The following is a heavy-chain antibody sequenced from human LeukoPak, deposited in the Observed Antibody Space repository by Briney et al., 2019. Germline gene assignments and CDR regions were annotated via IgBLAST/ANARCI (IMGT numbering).Heavy chain of an antibody. D-gene: IGHD1-1*01. CDR2: IYTSGSA. V-gene: IGHV4-4*07. CDR3: GREGGEGSHWPYDY. J-gene: IGHJ4*02. CDR1: GGSIINYY. Sequence: PSETLSLTCTVSGGSIINYYWSWIRQPAGKGLEWIGRIYTSGSANYNPSLKSRVTMSVDTSKNQFSLKLSSVTAADTGVYYCGREGGEGSHWPYDYWGQGTLITVSS.